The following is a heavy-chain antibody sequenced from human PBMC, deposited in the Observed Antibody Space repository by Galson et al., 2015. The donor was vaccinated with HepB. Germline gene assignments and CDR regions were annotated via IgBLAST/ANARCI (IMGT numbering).Heavy chain of an antibody. V-gene: IGHV3-33*01. Sequence: SLRLSCAASGFTFSSYGMHWVRQAPGKGLEWVAVIWYDGSNKYYADSVKGRFTISRDNSKNTLYLQMNSLRAEDTAVYYCAREGLRTGVVTPSRYNWFDPWGQGTLVTVSS. D-gene: IGHD3-3*01. CDR1: GFTFSSYG. CDR3: AREGLRTGVVTPSRYNWFDP. J-gene: IGHJ5*02. CDR2: IWYDGSNK.